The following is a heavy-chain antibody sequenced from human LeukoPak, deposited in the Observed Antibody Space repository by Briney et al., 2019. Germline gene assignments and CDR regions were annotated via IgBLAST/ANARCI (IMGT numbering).Heavy chain of an antibody. CDR3: ARGKYVLVLGAFDI. Sequence: SETLSLTCTVSGYSISSGYYWSWIRQHPGKGLEWIGYIYYSGSTYYNPSLKSRVTISVDTSKNQFSLKLSSVTAADTAVYYCARGKYVLVLGAFDIWGQGTMVTVSS. J-gene: IGHJ3*02. V-gene: IGHV4-31*03. CDR1: GYSISSGYY. D-gene: IGHD6-13*01. CDR2: IYYSGST.